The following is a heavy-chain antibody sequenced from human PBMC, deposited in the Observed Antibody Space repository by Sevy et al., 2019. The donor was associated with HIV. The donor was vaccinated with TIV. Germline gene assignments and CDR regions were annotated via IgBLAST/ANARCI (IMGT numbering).Heavy chain of an antibody. CDR2: INHSGST. CDR1: GGSFSAYY. J-gene: IGHJ4*02. V-gene: IGHV4-34*01. D-gene: IGHD2-21*01. Sequence: SETLSLTCAVYGGSFSAYYWSWIRQPPGKGLEWIGEINHSGSTNYNPSLKSRVTISIDTSKNQFSLNLGSVTAADTALYYCARPGGDLWGLGTQVTVSS. CDR3: ARPGGDL.